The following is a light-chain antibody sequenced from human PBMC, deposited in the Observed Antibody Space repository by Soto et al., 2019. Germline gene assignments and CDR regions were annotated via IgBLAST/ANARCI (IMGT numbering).Light chain of an antibody. CDR1: ESISIW. V-gene: IGKV1-5*01. J-gene: IGKJ1*01. CDR3: QQYNSYRT. Sequence: DIQMTQSPSTLSASVGDRVTITCRARESISIWLAWYQQKPGKAPKLLIYDASILESGVPSRFSGSGSGTEFTLTISSLQPDDSATYYCQQYNSYRTFGHGTKVEIK. CDR2: DAS.